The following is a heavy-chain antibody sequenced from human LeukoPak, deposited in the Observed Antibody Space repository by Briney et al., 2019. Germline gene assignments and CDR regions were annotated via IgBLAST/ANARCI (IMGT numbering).Heavy chain of an antibody. CDR1: GGSFSGYY. D-gene: IGHD3-10*01. J-gene: IGHJ4*02. CDR3: AREPLWFRGRCFDY. CDR2: INHSGST. Sequence: SETLSLTCAVYGGSFSGYYWSWIRQPPGKGLEWIGEINHSGSTNYNPSLKSRVTISVDTSKNQFSLKLSSVTAADTAVYYCAREPLWFRGRCFDYWGQGTLVTVSS. V-gene: IGHV4-34*01.